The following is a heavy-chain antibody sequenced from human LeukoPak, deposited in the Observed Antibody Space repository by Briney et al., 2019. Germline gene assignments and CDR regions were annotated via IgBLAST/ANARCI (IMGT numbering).Heavy chain of an antibody. J-gene: IGHJ4*02. CDR3: ATVENGYAGYY. CDR1: GDSISSSNW. V-gene: IGHV4-4*02. CDR2: IHHGGST. Sequence: PSETLSLTCAVSGDSISSSNWWTWVRQPPGRGLEWIGEIHHGGSTHYNPSLKSRVTILVDKSNNQFSLMLSSVTAADTAVYYCATVENGYAGYYWGQGTLVAVSS. D-gene: IGHD5-12*01.